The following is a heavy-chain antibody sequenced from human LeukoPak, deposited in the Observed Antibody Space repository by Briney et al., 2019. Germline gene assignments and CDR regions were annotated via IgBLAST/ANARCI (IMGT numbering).Heavy chain of an antibody. CDR2: ISACNGNT. V-gene: IGHV1-18*01. J-gene: IGHJ5*02. D-gene: IGHD4-11*01. Sequence: ASVKVSCKASGGTFSSYAISWVRQAPGQGLEWMGWISACNGNTNYAQKLQGRVTMTTDTSTSTAYMELRSLRSDDTAVYYCARRYSNYDWFDPWGQGTLVTVSS. CDR3: ARRYSNYDWFDP. CDR1: GGTFSSYA.